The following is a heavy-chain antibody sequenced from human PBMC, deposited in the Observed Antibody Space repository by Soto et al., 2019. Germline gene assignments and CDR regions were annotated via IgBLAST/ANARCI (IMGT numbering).Heavy chain of an antibody. CDR2: INYSGST. D-gene: IGHD6-19*01. CDR3: ARFGSSGWYQGSYLDS. Sequence: QLQESGPGRVKPSETLSLTCTVSGGSISSNGRYWGWIRQPPGKGLEWIASINYSGSTYHNPSLKSRVTISVDTSKNQFSLRLSSETAADTAVYYCARFGSSGWYQGSYLDSWGQGSLVTASS. J-gene: IGHJ4*01. CDR1: GGSISSNGRY. V-gene: IGHV4-39*01.